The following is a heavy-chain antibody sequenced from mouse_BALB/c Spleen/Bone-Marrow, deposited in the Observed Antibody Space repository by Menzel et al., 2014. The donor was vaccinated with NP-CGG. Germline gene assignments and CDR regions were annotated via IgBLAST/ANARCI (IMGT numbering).Heavy chain of an antibody. V-gene: IGHV1S137*01. D-gene: IGHD2-14*01. Sequence: QVQLQQSGAKLVRPGVSVKISCKGSGYTFTDHAMHWVKRSHAKSLEWIGLISGYYGDAIYNQKFKVKATMTLDKSSSTAYMELARLTSEDSAIYYCARSGKVRNAMDYWGQGTSVTVSS. CDR3: ARSGKVRNAMDY. J-gene: IGHJ4*01. CDR1: GYTFTDHA. CDR2: ISGYYGDA.